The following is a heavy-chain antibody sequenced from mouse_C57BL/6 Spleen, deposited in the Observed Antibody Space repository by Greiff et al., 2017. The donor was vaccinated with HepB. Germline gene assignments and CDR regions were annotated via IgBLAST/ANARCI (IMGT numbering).Heavy chain of an antibody. Sequence: EVKLLESGGGLVQPGRSMKLSCTASGFTFSDYYMAWVRQVPGKGLEWVANINYDGSSTYYQDSLKSRFIIAIDNAENTLYLQMSSLKSEDTATYYGSRGPYGSDGDWYFDVWGTGTTVTVSS. CDR3: SRGPYGSDGDWYFDV. D-gene: IGHD1-1*01. CDR1: GFTFSDYY. J-gene: IGHJ1*03. CDR2: INYDGSST. V-gene: IGHV5-16*01.